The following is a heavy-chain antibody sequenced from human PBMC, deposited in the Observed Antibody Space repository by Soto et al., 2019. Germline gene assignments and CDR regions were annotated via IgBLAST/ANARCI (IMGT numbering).Heavy chain of an antibody. CDR3: TSEGYPVDN. J-gene: IGHJ4*02. V-gene: IGHV3-15*01. CDR2: MKTKADGGTT. D-gene: IGHD6-13*01. Sequence: EVQLVESGGGLVKPGGSLRLSCAASGFTFSNAWMSWVRQPPGKGLEWVGRMKTKADGGTTDYAAPVKGRFTISRDDSKDPLYLQMSGLKTEDTAVYYCTSEGYPVDNWGQGTLVTVSS. CDR1: GFTFSNAW.